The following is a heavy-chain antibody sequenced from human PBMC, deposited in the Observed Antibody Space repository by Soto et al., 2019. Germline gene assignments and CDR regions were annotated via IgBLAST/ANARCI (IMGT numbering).Heavy chain of an antibody. Sequence: QVQLQESGPGLVKPSETLSLTCSVSGGPINTYYWNWIRQPAGKGLEWIGRIYTSGSTNYNPSLKSRVTMSVDTSKNQFSLKLSSVTAADTAVYYCARGVYYYESSGYYYGLSWYFDLWGRGTLVTVSS. CDR1: GGPINTYY. CDR3: ARGVYYYESSGYYYGLSWYFDL. D-gene: IGHD3-22*01. V-gene: IGHV4-4*07. J-gene: IGHJ2*01. CDR2: IYTSGST.